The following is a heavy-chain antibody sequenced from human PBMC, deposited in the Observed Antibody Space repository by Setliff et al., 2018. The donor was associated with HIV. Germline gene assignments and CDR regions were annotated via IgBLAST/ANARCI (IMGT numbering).Heavy chain of an antibody. Sequence: SETLSLTCTVSGGSISTSNWWGWIRQTPGKGLEWIGYIYYSGSTNYNPSLKSRVTMSINTSKSQFSLKLSSVTAADTAVYYCARDRDIVVVPASPQGYYYYMDVWGKGTTVTVSS. D-gene: IGHD2-2*01. J-gene: IGHJ6*03. V-gene: IGHV4-28*03. CDR1: GGSISTSNW. CDR2: IYYSGST. CDR3: ARDRDIVVVPASPQGYYYYMDV.